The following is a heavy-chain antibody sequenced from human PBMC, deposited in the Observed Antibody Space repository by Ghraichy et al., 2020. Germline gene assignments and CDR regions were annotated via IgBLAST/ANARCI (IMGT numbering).Heavy chain of an antibody. D-gene: IGHD2-2*01. CDR2: ISGSGGST. J-gene: IGHJ4*02. CDR3: AKEGCSSTSCYFDY. V-gene: IGHV3-23*01. CDR1: GFTFSSYA. Sequence: GGSLRLSCAASGFTFSSYAMSWVRQATGKGLEWVSAISGSGGSTYYADSVNGRFTISRDNSKNTLYLQINSLTAEDTAVYYCAKEGCSSTSCYFDYWGQGTLVTVSS.